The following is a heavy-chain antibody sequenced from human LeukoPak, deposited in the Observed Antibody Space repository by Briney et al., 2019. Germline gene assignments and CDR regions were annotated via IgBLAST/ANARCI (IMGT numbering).Heavy chain of an antibody. Sequence: GGSLRLSCAASGFTLSRHWMSWIRQAPGKGLEWVSYISSSGSTIYYADSVKGRFTISRDNAKNSLYLQMNSLRAEDTAVYYCARDLGSSGWNDYWGQGTLVTVSS. CDR1: GFTLSRHW. CDR2: ISSSGSTI. D-gene: IGHD6-19*01. J-gene: IGHJ4*02. V-gene: IGHV3-11*01. CDR3: ARDLGSSGWNDY.